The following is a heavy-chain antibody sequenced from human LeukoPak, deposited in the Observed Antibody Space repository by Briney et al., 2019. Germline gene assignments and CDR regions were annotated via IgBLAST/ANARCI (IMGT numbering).Heavy chain of an antibody. CDR1: GGSISSYY. J-gene: IGHJ1*01. D-gene: IGHD3-16*01. V-gene: IGHV4-4*07. Sequence: SETLSLTCTVSGGSISSYYWSWIRQPAGKGLEWIGRFYTSGSTNYNPSLKSRVTMSVDTSKNQFSLKLTSVTAADTAVYYCASVLVYDYVWGSFREYFQHWGQGTLVTVSS. CDR2: FYTSGST. CDR3: ASVLVYDYVWGSFREYFQH.